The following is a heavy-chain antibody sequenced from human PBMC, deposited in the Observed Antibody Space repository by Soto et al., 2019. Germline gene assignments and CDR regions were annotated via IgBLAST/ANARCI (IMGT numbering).Heavy chain of an antibody. CDR3: ASYDSSGYYYLADY. D-gene: IGHD3-22*01. CDR1: GYTFTSYA. V-gene: IGHV1-3*01. CDR2: INAGNGNT. J-gene: IGHJ4*02. Sequence: ASVKVSCKDSGYTFTSYAMHWVRQAPEQRLEWMGWINAGNGNTKYSQKFQGRVTITRDTSASTAYMELSSLRSEDTAVYYCASYDSSGYYYLADYWGQGTLVTVSS.